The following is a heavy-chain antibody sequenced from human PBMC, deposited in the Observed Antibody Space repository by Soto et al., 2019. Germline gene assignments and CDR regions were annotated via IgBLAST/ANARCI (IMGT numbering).Heavy chain of an antibody. J-gene: IGHJ4*02. V-gene: IGHV3-23*01. Sequence: PGGSLRLSCAASGFTFSSYGMTWVRQAPGKGLEWVSFSSATGAGTYYADSVKGRFTISRDNSKNTLYLQMTSLRAGYCSGGSCYTFDYWGQGTLVTVSS. CDR2: SSATGAGT. D-gene: IGHD2-15*01. CDR3: YTFDY. CDR1: GFTFSSYG.